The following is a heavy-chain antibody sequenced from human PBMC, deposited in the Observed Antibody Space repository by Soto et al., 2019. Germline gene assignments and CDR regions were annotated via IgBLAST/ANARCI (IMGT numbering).Heavy chain of an antibody. CDR2: IDWDDDK. D-gene: IGHD2-15*01. CDR1: GFSLSTSGMC. V-gene: IGHV2-70*01. J-gene: IGHJ6*02. CDR3: ARGLVVYYYGMDV. Sequence: SGPTLVNPTQTLTLTCTFSGFSLSTSGMCVSWIRQPPGKALEWLALIDWDDDKYYSTSLKTRLTISRDTSKNQVVLTMTNMDSLDTATYYCARGLVVYYYGMDVWGQGTTVTVSS.